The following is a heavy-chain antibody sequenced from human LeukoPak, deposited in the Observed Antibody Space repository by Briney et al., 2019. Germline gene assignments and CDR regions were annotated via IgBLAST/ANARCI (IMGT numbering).Heavy chain of an antibody. CDR1: GYSFTSYW. J-gene: IGHJ4*02. V-gene: IGHV5-51*01. CDR3: ARRGKTATWNFPETFDY. CDR2: IYPGDSDA. Sequence: GESLKISCKGSGYSFTSYWIAWVRQMPGKGLEWMGIIYPGDSDARYSPSFQGQVTISADKSISTAYLQWSSLKASDTAMYYCARRGKTATWNFPETFDYWGQGTLVTVSS. D-gene: IGHD1-7*01.